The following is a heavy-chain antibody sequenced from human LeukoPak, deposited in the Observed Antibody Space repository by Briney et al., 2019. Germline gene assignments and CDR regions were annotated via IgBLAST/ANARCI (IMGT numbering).Heavy chain of an antibody. Sequence: PGGSLRLSCAASGLSFTLYDMNWVRQSPGKGLEWISDITSGNRRIYYSNSVRGRFTISRDDSTRSVYLQMNNLRDEDTAVYYCATTFGSSGHYFDSWGQGTLVTVSS. D-gene: IGHD6-13*01. J-gene: IGHJ4*02. CDR3: ATTFGSSGHYFDS. CDR2: ITSGNRRI. V-gene: IGHV3-48*02. CDR1: GLSFTLYD.